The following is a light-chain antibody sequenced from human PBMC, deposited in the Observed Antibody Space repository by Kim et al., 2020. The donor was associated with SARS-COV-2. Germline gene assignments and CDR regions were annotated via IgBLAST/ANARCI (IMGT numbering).Light chain of an antibody. CDR3: CSYANSSTPYV. J-gene: IGLJ1*01. CDR2: EVI. Sequence: QSITISSTGTSSDVGSLNLVSWYQQHPGKAPKLMIYEVIKRPSGVSNRFSGSKSGNAASLTISGLQAEDEADYYCCSYANSSTPYVFGTGTKVTVL. CDR1: SSDVGSLNL. V-gene: IGLV2-23*02.